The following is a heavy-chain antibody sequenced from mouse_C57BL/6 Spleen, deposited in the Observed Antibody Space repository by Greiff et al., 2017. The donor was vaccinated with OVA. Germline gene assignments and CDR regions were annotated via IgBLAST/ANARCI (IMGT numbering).Heavy chain of an antibody. CDR2: INPGSGGT. CDR3: ARLSENFDY. CDR1: GYAFTNYL. V-gene: IGHV1-54*01. Sequence: VMLVESGAELVRPGTSVKVSCKASGYAFTNYLIEWVKQRPGQGLEWIGVINPGSGGTNYNEKFKGKATLTADKSSSTAHMQLSSLTSEDSAVYFCARLSENFDYWGQGTTLTVSS. J-gene: IGHJ2*01.